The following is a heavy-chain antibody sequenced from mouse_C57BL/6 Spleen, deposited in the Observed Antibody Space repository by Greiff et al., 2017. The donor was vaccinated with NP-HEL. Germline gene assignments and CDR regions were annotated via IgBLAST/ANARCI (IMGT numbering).Heavy chain of an antibody. CDR3: ARGDALRLAPLFDY. CDR2: IYPRSGNT. CDR1: GYTFTSYG. D-gene: IGHD3-1*01. Sequence: VQLQQSGAELARPGASVKLSCKASGYTFTSYGISWVKQRTGQGLEWIGEIYPRSGNTYYNEKFKGKATLTADKSSSTAYMELRSLTSEDSAVYFCARGDALRLAPLFDYWGQGTTLTVSS. J-gene: IGHJ2*01. V-gene: IGHV1-81*01.